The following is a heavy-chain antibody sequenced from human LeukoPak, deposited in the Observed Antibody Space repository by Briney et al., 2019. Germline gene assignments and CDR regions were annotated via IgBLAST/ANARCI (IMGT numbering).Heavy chain of an antibody. J-gene: IGHJ4*02. CDR2: IVVGSGNT. D-gene: IGHD2-15*01. Sequence: ASVKVSCKASGFTFTSSAVQGVRQARGQRLEWIGWIVVGSGNTNYAQKFQERVTITRDMSTSTAYMELSSLRSEDTAVYYCAAIGVNCSGGSCSTYYFDYWGQGTLVTVSS. CDR3: AAIGVNCSGGSCSTYYFDY. V-gene: IGHV1-58*01. CDR1: GFTFTSSA.